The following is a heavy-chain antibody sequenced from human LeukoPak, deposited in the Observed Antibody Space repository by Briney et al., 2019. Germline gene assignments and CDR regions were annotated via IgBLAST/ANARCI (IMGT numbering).Heavy chain of an antibody. J-gene: IGHJ4*02. Sequence: SETLSLTCAVYGGSFSGYYWSWIRQPPGKGLEWIGEINHSGSTNYNPSLKSRVTISVDTSKNQFSLKLSSVTAADTAVYYCARRRYRHPYCSGGSCYSHFDYWGQGTLVTVSS. CDR3: ARRRYRHPYCSGGSCYSHFDY. D-gene: IGHD2-15*01. V-gene: IGHV4-34*01. CDR2: INHSGST. CDR1: GGSFSGYY.